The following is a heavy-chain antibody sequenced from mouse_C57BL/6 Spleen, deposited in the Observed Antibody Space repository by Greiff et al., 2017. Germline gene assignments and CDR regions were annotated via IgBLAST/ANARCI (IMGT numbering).Heavy chain of an antibody. D-gene: IGHD2-10*02. Sequence: VQLQQPGAELVKPGASVKMSCKASGYTFTSYWITWVKQRPGQGLEWIGDIYPGSGSTNYNEKFKSKATLTVDTSSSTAYMQLSSLTSEDSAVYYCARGGYGNYSYYYAMDYWGQGTSVTVSS. CDR1: GYTFTSYW. CDR2: IYPGSGST. CDR3: ARGGYGNYSYYYAMDY. V-gene: IGHV1-55*01. J-gene: IGHJ4*01.